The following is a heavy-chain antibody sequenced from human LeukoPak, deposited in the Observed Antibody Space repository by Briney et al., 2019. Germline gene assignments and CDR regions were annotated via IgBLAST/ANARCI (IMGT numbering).Heavy chain of an antibody. CDR1: GYTFTAYA. V-gene: IGHV1-18*04. D-gene: IGHD6-19*01. Sequence: ALVKVSCKSSGYTFTAYAMHWARQAPGQGLEWMGWISAYNGDTNYAHKFQGRVTMTTDTSTKTVYTDLRSLRSDDTAMYYCARVRWDTSGWPVDYWGQGTLVTVSS. CDR2: ISAYNGDT. CDR3: ARVRWDTSGWPVDY. J-gene: IGHJ4*02.